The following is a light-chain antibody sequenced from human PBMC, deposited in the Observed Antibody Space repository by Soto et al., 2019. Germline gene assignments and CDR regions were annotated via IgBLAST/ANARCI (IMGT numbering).Light chain of an antibody. J-gene: IGKJ4*01. CDR2: AAS. CDR1: QGIGSD. CDR3: LQHNSYPPT. V-gene: IGKV1-17*01. Sequence: DIQMTQSPSSLSASVGDRVTITCRASQGIGSDLGWYQQKPGKAPKRLIYAASSLQSGVPSRFGGSGSGTEFTLTISSLQLEDFATYFCLQHNSYPPTFGGGTKVEIK.